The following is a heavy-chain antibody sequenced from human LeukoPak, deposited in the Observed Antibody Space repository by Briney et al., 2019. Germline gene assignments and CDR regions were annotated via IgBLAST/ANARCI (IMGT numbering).Heavy chain of an antibody. CDR1: GGSISSYY. V-gene: IGHV4-59*08. CDR3: ARHLRSSGYYYFDY. D-gene: IGHD3-22*01. CDR2: IYYSGST. Sequence: SETLSLTCTVSGGSISSYYWSWIRQPPGKGLEWIGYIYYSGSTNYNPSLKSRVTISVDTSKNQFSLKLSSVTAADTAVYYCARHLRSSGYYYFDYWGQGTLVTVSS. J-gene: IGHJ4*02.